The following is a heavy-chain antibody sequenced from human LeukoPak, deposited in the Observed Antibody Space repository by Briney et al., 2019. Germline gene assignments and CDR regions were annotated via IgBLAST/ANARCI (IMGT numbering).Heavy chain of an antibody. V-gene: IGHV1-69*02. CDR2: IIPILGIA. J-gene: IGHJ4*02. CDR1: GGTFSSYT. Sequence: SVKVSCKASGGTFSSYTISWVRQAPGQGLEWMGRIIPILGIANYAQKFQGRVTITADKSTSTAYMELSSLRSEDTAVYYCATGSGVVIITADYWGQGTLVTVSS. CDR3: ATGSGVVIITADY. D-gene: IGHD3-3*01.